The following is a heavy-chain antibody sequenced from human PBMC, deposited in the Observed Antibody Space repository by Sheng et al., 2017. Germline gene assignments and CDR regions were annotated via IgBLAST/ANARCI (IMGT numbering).Heavy chain of an antibody. CDR3: AKEGGHSGSYWGASSHDAFDI. J-gene: IGHJ3*02. D-gene: IGHD1-26*01. CDR2: ISDGAGAP. Sequence: EVQLVESGGGLVQPGGTLRLSCAASGFTVSNYDMSWVRQAPGKGLEWLSGISDGAGAPYYADSVKGRFTVSRDNSKNTLYLQMNSLRAEDTALYYCAKEGGHSGSYWGASSHDAFDIWGQGTMVTVSS. CDR1: GFTVSNYD. V-gene: IGHV3-23*04.